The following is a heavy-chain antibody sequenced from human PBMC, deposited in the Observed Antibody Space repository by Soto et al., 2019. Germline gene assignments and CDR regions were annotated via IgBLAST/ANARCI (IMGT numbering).Heavy chain of an antibody. CDR2: MNPNSGNT. D-gene: IGHD6-13*01. J-gene: IGHJ6*02. V-gene: IGHV1-8*01. CDR3: ARLASAGHYYYYGMDV. CDR1: GYTFTSYD. Sequence: GASVKVSCKASGYTFTSYDINWVRQATGQGLEWMGWMNPNSGNTGYAQKFQGRVTMTRNTSISTAYMELSSLRSEDTAVYYCARLASAGHYYYYGMDVWGQGTTVTVS.